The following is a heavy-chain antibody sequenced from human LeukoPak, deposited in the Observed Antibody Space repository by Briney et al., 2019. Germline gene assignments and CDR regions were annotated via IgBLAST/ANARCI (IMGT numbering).Heavy chain of an antibody. V-gene: IGHV5-51*01. CDR1: EYSFTDYW. CDR3: ARLRGSSSSGALLY. Sequence: GESLKISCKGSEYSFTDYWIGWVRQMPGKGLEWMGIIYPGDSDPRYSPSFEGQATISADKSLNTAYLHWSSLKASDTAMYYCARLRGSSSSGALLYWGQGTLVTVSS. CDR2: IYPGDSDP. J-gene: IGHJ4*02. D-gene: IGHD6-6*01.